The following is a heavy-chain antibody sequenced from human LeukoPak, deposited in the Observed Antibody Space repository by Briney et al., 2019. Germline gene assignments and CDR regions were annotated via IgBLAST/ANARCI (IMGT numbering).Heavy chain of an antibody. CDR3: ARQNSGRSFDY. D-gene: IGHD1-26*01. CDR1: GGSFSGYY. CDR2: INHSGST. V-gene: IGHV4-34*01. Sequence: SSETLSLTCAVYGGSFSGYYWSWIRQPPGKGLEWIGEINHSGSTNYNPSLKSRVTISVDTSKNQFSLKLSSVTAADTAVYYCARQNSGRSFDYWGQGTLVTVSS. J-gene: IGHJ4*02.